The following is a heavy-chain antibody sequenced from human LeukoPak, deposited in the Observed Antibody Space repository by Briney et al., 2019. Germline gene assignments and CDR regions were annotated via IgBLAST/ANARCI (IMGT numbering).Heavy chain of an antibody. D-gene: IGHD2-21*01. CDR2: ISSSGSTI. Sequence: GGSLRLSCAASGFTFSDYYMSWIRQAPEKGLEWVSYISSSGSTIYYADSVKGRFTISRDNAKNSLYLQMNSLRAEDTAVYYCARRFSLGYYPAVDYGGQGALVTVSS. CDR3: ARRFSLGYYPAVDY. CDR1: GFTFSDYY. J-gene: IGHJ4*02. V-gene: IGHV3-11*04.